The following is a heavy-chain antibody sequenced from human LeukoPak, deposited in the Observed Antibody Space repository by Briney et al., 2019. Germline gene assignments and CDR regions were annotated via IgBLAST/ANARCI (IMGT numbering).Heavy chain of an antibody. V-gene: IGHV4-59*12. CDR2: IYYTGST. CDR1: RVSLTVYY. J-gene: IGHJ6*03. CDR3: ARLPLFHYMDV. Sequence: PSETLSLTCTVSRVSLTVYYWSWIRQPPGKGLEWIGYIYYTGSTNYNPSLKSRVTISLDTSMNQFSPPLSSVPSAEPAVYYCARLPLFHYMDVWGKGTKVTVS.